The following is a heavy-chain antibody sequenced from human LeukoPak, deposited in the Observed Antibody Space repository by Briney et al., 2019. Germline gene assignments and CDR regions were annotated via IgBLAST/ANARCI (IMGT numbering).Heavy chain of an antibody. CDR3: ARGVATVTELDY. V-gene: IGHV1-46*01. CDR2: INPSGGST. J-gene: IGHJ4*02. Sequence: GASVTVSFTASGYTFTSYYMHWVRPAPGQGLEWMGIINPSGGSTSYAQKFQGRVTMTRDTSTSTVYMELSSLRSEDTAVYYCARGVATVTELDYWGQGTLVTVSS. D-gene: IGHD4-17*01. CDR1: GYTFTSYY.